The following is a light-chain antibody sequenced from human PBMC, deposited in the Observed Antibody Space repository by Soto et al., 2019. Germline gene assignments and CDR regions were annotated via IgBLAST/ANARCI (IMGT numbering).Light chain of an antibody. V-gene: IGLV3-1*01. CDR1: TLGNKY. CDR2: QDR. J-gene: IGLJ2*01. CDR3: QVWDSSTVV. Sequence: SYELTQPPSVSVSPGQTDSITCSGDTLGNKYVCWYQQKPGQSPVLVIYQDRKRPSGIPERFSGSNSGNTATLTISGTQAMDEADYYCQVWDSSTVVFGGGTKRTVL.